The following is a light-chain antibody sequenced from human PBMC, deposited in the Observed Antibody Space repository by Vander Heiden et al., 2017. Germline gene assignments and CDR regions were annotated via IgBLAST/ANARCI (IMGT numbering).Light chain of an antibody. CDR3: QQVDSLPLT. CDR2: WAS. J-gene: IGKJ4*01. Sequence: DVVMTQSPDSLAVSLGERATIHCKSSQSVLYSSNNKNYLAWYQQKPRQPPKLLISWASTRESGVPDRFSGSGSGTDFPLTISSLQAEDVAVYYCQQVDSLPLTFGGGTKVEL. V-gene: IGKV4-1*01. CDR1: QSVLYSSNNKNY.